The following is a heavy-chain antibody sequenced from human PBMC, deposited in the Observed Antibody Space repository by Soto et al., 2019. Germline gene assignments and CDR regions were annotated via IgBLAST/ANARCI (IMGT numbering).Heavy chain of an antibody. Sequence: SYNLSLTCTVSGGFVNIDTHSWSWIRQTPGKRLEWIGFIYSGGSTKNPSLRSRVTMSVDTSKNQFSLKLRSVIVEETDVYKFERFVRSCSATTFSNRVDVWGKGIMATV. CDR3: ERFVRSCSATTFSNRVDV. J-gene: IGHJ6*03. CDR2: IYSGGST. CDR1: GGFVNIDTHS. D-gene: IGHD2-15*01. V-gene: IGHV4-61*01.